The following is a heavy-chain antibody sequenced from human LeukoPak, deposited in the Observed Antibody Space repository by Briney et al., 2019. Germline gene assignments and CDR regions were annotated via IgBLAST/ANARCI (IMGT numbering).Heavy chain of an antibody. J-gene: IGHJ4*02. CDR1: GFTFSSYA. D-gene: IGHD6-6*01. CDR2: ISGSGGST. CDR3: AKDTRQLALRGYFDY. V-gene: IGHV3-23*01. Sequence: PGGSLRLSCAASGFTFSSYAMTWVRQAPGKGLEWVSAISGSGGSTYYADSVKGRFTISRDNSKNTLYLQMNSLRAEDTAVYYCAKDTRQLALRGYFDYWGQGTLVTVSS.